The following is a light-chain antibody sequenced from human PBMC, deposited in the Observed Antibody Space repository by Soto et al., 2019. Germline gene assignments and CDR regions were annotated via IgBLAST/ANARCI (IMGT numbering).Light chain of an antibody. CDR3: QQYGSSPT. J-gene: IGKJ1*01. CDR2: GAS. Sequence: EIVLTQSPGTLSLSPGERATLSCRASLSVSSSYLAWYQQKSGQAPRLLIYGASSRATGIPDRFSGSGSGTDFTLTISRLEPDDVAVYYCQQYGSSPTFGQGTKVEIK. CDR1: LSVSSSY. V-gene: IGKV3-20*01.